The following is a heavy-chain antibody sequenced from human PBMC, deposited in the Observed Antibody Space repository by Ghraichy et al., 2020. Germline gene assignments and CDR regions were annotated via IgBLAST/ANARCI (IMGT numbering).Heavy chain of an antibody. CDR2: ISYDGSNK. CDR3: AREPAPIAAAGLFYYYYGMDV. CDR1: GFTFSSYA. D-gene: IGHD6-13*01. J-gene: IGHJ6*02. Sequence: GGSLRLSCAASGFTFSSYAMHWVRQAPGKGLEWVAVISYDGSNKYYADSVKGRFTISRDNSKNTLYLQMNSLRAEDTAVYYCAREPAPIAAAGLFYYYYGMDVWGQGTTVTVSS. V-gene: IGHV3-30-3*01.